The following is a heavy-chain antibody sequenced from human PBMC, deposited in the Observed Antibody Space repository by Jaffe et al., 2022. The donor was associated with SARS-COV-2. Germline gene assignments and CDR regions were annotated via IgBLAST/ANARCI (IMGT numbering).Heavy chain of an antibody. J-gene: IGHJ5*02. V-gene: IGHV4-59*01. CDR2: IYYSGST. Sequence: QVQLQESGPGLVKPSETLSLTCTVSGGSISSYYWSWIRQPPGKGLEWIGYIYYSGSTNYNPSLKSRVTISVDTSKNQFSLKLSSVTAADTAVYYCARERRGVGRFDPWGQGTLVTVSS. D-gene: IGHD1-26*01. CDR3: ARERRGVGRFDP. CDR1: GGSISSYY.